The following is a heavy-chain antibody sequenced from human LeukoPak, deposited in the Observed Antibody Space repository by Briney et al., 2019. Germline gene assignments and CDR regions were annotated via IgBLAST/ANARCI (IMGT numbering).Heavy chain of an antibody. Sequence: GGSLRLSCAASRFTFSSYAMSWVRQAPGKGLEWVSAISTSGGSTSYADSVKGRFTISRDNAKNSLYLQMNSLRAEDTALYYCARSNYYYYYYMDVRGKGTTVTVSS. CDR2: ISTSGGST. CDR1: RFTFSSYA. J-gene: IGHJ6*03. CDR3: ARSNYYYYYYMDV. V-gene: IGHV3-23*01.